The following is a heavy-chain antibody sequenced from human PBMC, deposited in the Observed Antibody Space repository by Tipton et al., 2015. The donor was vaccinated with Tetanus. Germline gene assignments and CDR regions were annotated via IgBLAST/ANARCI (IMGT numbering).Heavy chain of an antibody. J-gene: IGHJ4*02. D-gene: IGHD5-12*01. V-gene: IGHV4-59*08. Sequence: TLSLTCTVSGGSISAYYWSWIRQPPGKGLEWIGHIYFNGSTTYNPSLKSRVTISLGASKNQFSLNLTSVTAADTAVYYCARVRRGATTDLDYWGQGTLVTVSS. CDR1: GGSISAYY. CDR3: ARVRRGATTDLDY. CDR2: IYFNGST.